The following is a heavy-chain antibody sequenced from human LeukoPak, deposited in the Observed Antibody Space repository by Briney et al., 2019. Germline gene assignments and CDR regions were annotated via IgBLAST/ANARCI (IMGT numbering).Heavy chain of an antibody. D-gene: IGHD5-24*01. CDR3: ARDQGYNDDFDY. CDR2: INPNSGGT. Sequence: GASVKVSCKASGYTFTGYYMHWVRQAPGQGLEWMGWINPNSGGTNYAQKLQGRVTMTTDTSTSTAYIELRSLRSDDTAVYYCARDQGYNDDFDYWGQGTLVTVSS. V-gene: IGHV1-2*02. CDR1: GYTFTGYY. J-gene: IGHJ4*02.